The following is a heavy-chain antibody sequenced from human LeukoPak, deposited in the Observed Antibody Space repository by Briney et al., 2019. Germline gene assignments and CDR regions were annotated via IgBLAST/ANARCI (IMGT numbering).Heavy chain of an antibody. CDR2: IYYSGST. Sequence: PSETLSLTCTVSGGSISSGYYWGWIRQPPGKGLEWIGSIYYSGSTYYNPSLKSRVTISVDTSKNQFSLKLSSVTAADTAVYYCARESYSSGPYGYWGQGTLVTVSS. V-gene: IGHV4-38-2*02. J-gene: IGHJ4*02. D-gene: IGHD6-19*01. CDR1: GGSISSGYY. CDR3: ARESYSSGPYGY.